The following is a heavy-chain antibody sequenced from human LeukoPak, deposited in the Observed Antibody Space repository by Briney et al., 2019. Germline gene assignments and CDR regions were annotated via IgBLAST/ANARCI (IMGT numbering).Heavy chain of an antibody. V-gene: IGHV1-46*01. Sequence: GASVKVSCKASGYTFTSYYMHWVRQAPGQGLEWMGIINPSGGSTNYAQKFQGRVTITADESTSTAYMELSSLRSEDTAVYYCARAYYGSGSYYRTHYYYYMDVWGKGTTVTISS. CDR3: ARAYYGSGSYYRTHYYYYMDV. D-gene: IGHD3-10*01. CDR2: INPSGGST. CDR1: GYTFTSYY. J-gene: IGHJ6*03.